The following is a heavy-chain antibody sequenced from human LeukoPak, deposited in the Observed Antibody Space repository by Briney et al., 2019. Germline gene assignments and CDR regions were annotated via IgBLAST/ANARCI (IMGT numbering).Heavy chain of an antibody. CDR3: ARLMGPPLQQLVRISGDDDY. CDR2: IYHSGST. Sequence: PSETLSLTCAVSGGSISSSNWWSWVRQPPGKGLERIGEIYHSGSTNYNPSLKSRVTISVDKSKNQFSLKLSSVTAADTAVYYCARLMGPPLQQLVRISGDDDYWGQGTLVTVSS. J-gene: IGHJ4*02. CDR1: GGSISSSNW. V-gene: IGHV4-4*02. D-gene: IGHD6-6*01.